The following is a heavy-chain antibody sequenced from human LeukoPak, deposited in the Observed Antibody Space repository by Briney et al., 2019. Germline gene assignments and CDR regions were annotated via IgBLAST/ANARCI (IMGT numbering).Heavy chain of an antibody. CDR2: INPGSGAT. CDR3: ARATTYGDDGGAPDAFDI. CDR1: GYTFTRHY. J-gene: IGHJ3*02. D-gene: IGHD4-17*01. Sequence: GASVKVSCKASGYTFTRHYMNWVRQAPGQGLEWMGKINPGSGATGYAQKFQGRVTMTRDTSTSTVYMELTSLRSADTAVYFCARATTYGDDGGAPDAFDIWGQGTMVTVSS. V-gene: IGHV1-46*01.